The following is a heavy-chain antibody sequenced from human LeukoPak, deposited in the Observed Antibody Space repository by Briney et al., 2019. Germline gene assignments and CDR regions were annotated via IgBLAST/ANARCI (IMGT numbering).Heavy chain of an antibody. J-gene: IGHJ4*02. CDR3: ARSFDSSGYAYFDY. CDR2: INPSGGST. V-gene: IGHV1-46*01. CDR1: GYTFTNYY. Sequence: GASVKVSCKASGYTFTNYYIHWVRQAPGQGLDWMGIINPSGGSTSYAQKFQDRVTMTRDISTSTVYMELSSLTSEDTAVYYCARSFDSSGYAYFDYWGQGTLVTVSS. D-gene: IGHD3-22*01.